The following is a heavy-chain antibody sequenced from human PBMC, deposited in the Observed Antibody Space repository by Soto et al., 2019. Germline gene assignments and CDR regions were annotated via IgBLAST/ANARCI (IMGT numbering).Heavy chain of an antibody. J-gene: IGHJ5*02. D-gene: IGHD3-3*01. V-gene: IGHV4-59*01. CDR1: GGSISSYY. CDR3: ARDHVTIFGVVITHWFDP. CDR2: IYYSGST. Sequence: QVQLQESGPGLVKPSETLSLTCTVSGGSISSYYWSWIRQPPGKGLEWIGYIYYSGSTNYNPSLKSRVTISVDTSKNQFSLKLSSVTAADTAVYYCARDHVTIFGVVITHWFDPWGQGTLVTVSS.